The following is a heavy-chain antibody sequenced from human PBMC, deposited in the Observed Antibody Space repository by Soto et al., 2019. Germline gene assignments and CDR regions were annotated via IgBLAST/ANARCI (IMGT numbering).Heavy chain of an antibody. CDR1: GGSISSGGYY. CDR2: SSDSGST. J-gene: IGHJ4*01. Sequence: QVQLQESGPGLVQPSQTLSLTCTVSGGSISSGGYYWSWIRQHPGTGLEWIGHSSDSGSTYYNTSITSRVTISVDTSRNQCSLIVNSVTAADTAVYYCARGVLHWGQGTLVTVSS. CDR3: ARGVLH. V-gene: IGHV4-31*03.